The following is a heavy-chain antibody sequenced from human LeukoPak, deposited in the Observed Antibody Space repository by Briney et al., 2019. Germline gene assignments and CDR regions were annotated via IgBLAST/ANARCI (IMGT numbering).Heavy chain of an antibody. CDR2: ISGSGNRT. D-gene: IGHD2-2*01. Sequence: GGSLRLSCAASGFTFSSYAMSWVRQAPGKGLEWVSRISGSGNRTYYADSVKGRFTISRDNSKNTLFLQMNSLRAEDTAVYYCAGQVVPAAHDYWGQGTLVTVSS. CDR1: GFTFSSYA. V-gene: IGHV3-23*01. CDR3: AGQVVPAAHDY. J-gene: IGHJ4*02.